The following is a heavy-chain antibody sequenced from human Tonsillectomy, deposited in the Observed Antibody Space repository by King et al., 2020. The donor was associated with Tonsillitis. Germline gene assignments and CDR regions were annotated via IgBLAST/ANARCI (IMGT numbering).Heavy chain of an antibody. D-gene: IGHD5-12*01. V-gene: IGHV4-31*03. CDR1: GGSISSGGYY. CDR2: IYYSGST. Sequence: VQLQESGPGLVKPSQTLSLTCTVSGGSISSGGYYWSWIRQHPGKGLEWIGYIYYSGSTYYNPSLMSRGTISLDTSKNQFSLKLSSVTAADTAVYYCAGYSGYDAALDYWGQGTLVTVSS. J-gene: IGHJ4*02. CDR3: AGYSGYDAALDY.